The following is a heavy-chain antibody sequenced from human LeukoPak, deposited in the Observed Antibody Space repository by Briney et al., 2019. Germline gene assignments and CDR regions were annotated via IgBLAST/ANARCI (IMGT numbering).Heavy chain of an antibody. CDR3: ARDLVKRCSSTSCYWANNWFDP. V-gene: IGHV1-18*01. D-gene: IGHD2-2*01. CDR2: ISAYNGNT. J-gene: IGHJ5*02. Sequence: EASVKVSCKASGYTFTSYGISWVRQAPGQGLEWMGWISAYNGNTYYAQKLQGRVTMTTDTSTSTAYMELRSLRSDDTAVYYCARDLVKRCSSTSCYWANNWFDPWGQGTLVTVSS. CDR1: GYTFTSYG.